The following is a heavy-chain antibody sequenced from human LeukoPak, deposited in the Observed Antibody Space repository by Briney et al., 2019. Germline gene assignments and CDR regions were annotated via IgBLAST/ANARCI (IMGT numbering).Heavy chain of an antibody. J-gene: IGHJ4*02. Sequence: GASVKVSCKPSGYTFTGYYMHWVRQAPGQGLQWMGWINPNSGGTNYAQKLQGRVTMTTDTSTSTAYMELRSLRSDDTAVYYCARDTGRIAVAGPFDYWGQGTLVTVSS. D-gene: IGHD6-19*01. CDR1: GYTFTGYY. CDR2: INPNSGGT. V-gene: IGHV1-2*02. CDR3: ARDTGRIAVAGPFDY.